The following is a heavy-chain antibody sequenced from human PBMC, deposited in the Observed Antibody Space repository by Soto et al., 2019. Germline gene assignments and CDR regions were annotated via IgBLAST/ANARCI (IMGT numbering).Heavy chain of an antibody. V-gene: IGHV4-59*01. CDR3: ARDVCGGDCYSTFDI. Sequence: QVQLQESGPGLVKPSETLSLTCTVSGGSISTYYWSWIRQTPGKELEWIGNIYYSGTTNYNPSLKSRVTMSVDTSKKQFSLKLNSVTAADTAVYYCARDVCGGDCYSTFDIWGQGTMVIVSS. CDR1: GGSISTYY. J-gene: IGHJ3*02. D-gene: IGHD2-21*02. CDR2: IYYSGTT.